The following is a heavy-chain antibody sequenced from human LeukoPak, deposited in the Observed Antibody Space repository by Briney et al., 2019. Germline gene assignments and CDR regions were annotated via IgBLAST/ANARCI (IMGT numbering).Heavy chain of an antibody. CDR3: ARDGPRIAALGEDFDY. D-gene: IGHD6-6*01. J-gene: IGHJ4*02. V-gene: IGHV1-46*01. CDR1: GYTFTSYY. Sequence: ASVRVSCKASGYTFTSYYMHWVRQAPGQGLEWMGIINPSGGSTSYAQKFQGRVTMTRDTSTSTVYMELSSLRSEDTAVYYCARDGPRIAALGEDFDYWGQGTLVTVSS. CDR2: INPSGGST.